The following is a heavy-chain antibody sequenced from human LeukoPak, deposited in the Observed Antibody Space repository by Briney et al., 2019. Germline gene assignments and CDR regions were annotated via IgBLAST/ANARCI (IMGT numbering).Heavy chain of an antibody. CDR2: IRSKAYGGTT. D-gene: IGHD2-15*01. V-gene: IGHV3-49*04. CDR3: TRDIVVVVAATGYYYYYGMDV. J-gene: IGHJ6*02. CDR1: GFTFGDYA. Sequence: GGSLRLSCTPSGFTFGDYAMSWVRQAPGKGLEWVGFIRSKAYGGTTEYAASVKGRFTISRDDSKSIAYLQMNSLKTEDTAVYYCTRDIVVVVAATGYYYYYGMDVRGQGTTVTVSS.